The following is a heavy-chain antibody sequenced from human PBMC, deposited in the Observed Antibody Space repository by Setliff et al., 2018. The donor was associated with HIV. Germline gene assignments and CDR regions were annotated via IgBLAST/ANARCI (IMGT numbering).Heavy chain of an antibody. J-gene: IGHJ4*02. CDR1: GDSISGYY. V-gene: IGHV4-4*07. D-gene: IGHD5-18*01. Sequence: NPSETLSLTCTSSGDSISGYYWSWIRQPAGKGLEWIGRMHTSGNTNYNPSLKSRVTMSVDTSKNQFSLRLSSVTAADTAVYYCARDQKGYSYGYFDFWGQGTLVTVSS. CDR3: ARDQKGYSYGYFDF. CDR2: MHTSGNT.